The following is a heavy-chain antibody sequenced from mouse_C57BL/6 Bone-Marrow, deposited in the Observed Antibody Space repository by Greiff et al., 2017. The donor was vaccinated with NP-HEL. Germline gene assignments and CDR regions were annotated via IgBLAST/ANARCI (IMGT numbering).Heavy chain of an antibody. J-gene: IGHJ4*01. D-gene: IGHD1-1*01. CDR3: ASLYYYGSGDAMDY. V-gene: IGHV1-76*01. Sequence: VQLQQSGAELVRPGASVKLSCKASGYTFTDYYINWVKQRPGQGLEWIARIYPGSGNTYYNEKFKGKATLTAEKSSSTAYMQLSSLTSEDSAVYFCASLYYYGSGDAMDYWGQGTSVTVSS. CDR2: IYPGSGNT. CDR1: GYTFTDYY.